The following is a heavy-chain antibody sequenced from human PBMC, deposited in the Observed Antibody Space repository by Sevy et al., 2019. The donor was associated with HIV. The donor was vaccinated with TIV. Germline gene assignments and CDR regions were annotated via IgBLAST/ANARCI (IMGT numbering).Heavy chain of an antibody. CDR3: VRRAVPGPRVIAA. CDR2: VFHSGGA. V-gene: IGHV4-39*01. CDR1: DGSITSGSYY. Sequence: SETLSLTCSVSDGSITSGSYYWGWIRQPPGKALEWLGSVFHSGGADYNPFFRGRLTIAVDTSNHQFSLRLTSVTAADTASYYCVRRAVPGPRVIAAWSQGTLVTVSS. J-gene: IGHJ5*02. D-gene: IGHD6-19*01.